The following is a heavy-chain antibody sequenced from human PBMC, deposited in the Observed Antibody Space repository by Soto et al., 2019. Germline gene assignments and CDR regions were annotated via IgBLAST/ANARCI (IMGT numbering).Heavy chain of an antibody. V-gene: IGHV4-59*01. CDR2: IYYSGST. J-gene: IGHJ5*02. CDR1: GGSISSYY. D-gene: IGHD1-26*01. CDR3: ARGGVGWFDP. Sequence: PSETLSLTCSLSGGSISSYYCSWIRQPPGKGLEWIGYIYYSGSTNYNPSLKSRVTISVDTSKNQFSLKLSSVTAADTAVYYCARGGVGWFDPWGQGTLVTVSS.